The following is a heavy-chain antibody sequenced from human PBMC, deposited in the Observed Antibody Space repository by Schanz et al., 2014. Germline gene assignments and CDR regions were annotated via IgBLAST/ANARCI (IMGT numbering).Heavy chain of an antibody. CDR1: GFSFDDYT. CDR3: AKDPPRGVRTPIKPTLDY. D-gene: IGHD3-10*01. Sequence: EVQLVESGGVVAQPGGSLRLSCAASGFSFDDYTMHWVRQAPGKDLEWVSLIDRDGGHTYYADSVKGRFTISRDNSRNTLSLQMSSLRPEDTAVYYCAKDPPRGVRTPIKPTLDYWGQGTRVTVSS. V-gene: IGHV3-43*01. J-gene: IGHJ4*02. CDR2: IDRDGGHT.